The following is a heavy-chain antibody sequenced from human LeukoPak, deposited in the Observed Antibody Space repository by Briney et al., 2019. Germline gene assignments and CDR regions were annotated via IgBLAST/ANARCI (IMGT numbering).Heavy chain of an antibody. Sequence: SETLSLTCTVSGGSISSYYWSWIRQPPGKGLEWIGSIYYSGSTYYNPSLKSRVTISVDTSKNQFSLKLSSVTAADTAVYYCARVSSIAAAGTTGWGQGTLVTVSS. CDR2: IYYSGST. D-gene: IGHD6-13*01. V-gene: IGHV4-39*01. CDR1: GGSISSYY. J-gene: IGHJ4*02. CDR3: ARVSSIAAAGTTG.